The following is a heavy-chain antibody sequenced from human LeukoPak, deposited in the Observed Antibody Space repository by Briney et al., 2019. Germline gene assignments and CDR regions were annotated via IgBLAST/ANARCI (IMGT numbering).Heavy chain of an antibody. D-gene: IGHD6-13*01. CDR2: ITGSADRI. Sequence: GGSLRLSCAASGLTFSTYAMSWVRQAPGKGLEWVSAITGSADRIYYADSVKGRFTISRDNSKNTLYLQMISLRADDTAIYYCAKDGSSRGFDIWGQGTMVTVSS. V-gene: IGHV3-23*01. CDR1: GLTFSTYA. CDR3: AKDGSSRGFDI. J-gene: IGHJ3*02.